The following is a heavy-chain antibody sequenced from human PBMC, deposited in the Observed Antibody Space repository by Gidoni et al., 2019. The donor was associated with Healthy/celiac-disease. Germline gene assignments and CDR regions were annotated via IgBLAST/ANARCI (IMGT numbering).Heavy chain of an antibody. CDR3: AKDRAGEDYWYFDL. CDR2: ISGSGGST. D-gene: IGHD7-27*01. CDR1: GFTFSSYA. Sequence: EVQLLESGGGLVQPGGSLRLSCAASGFTFSSYAMSWVRQAPGKGLEWGSAISGSGGSTYYADSVKGRFTISRDNSKNTLYLQRNSLRAEDTAVYYCAKDRAGEDYWYFDLWGRGTLVTVSS. V-gene: IGHV3-23*01. J-gene: IGHJ2*01.